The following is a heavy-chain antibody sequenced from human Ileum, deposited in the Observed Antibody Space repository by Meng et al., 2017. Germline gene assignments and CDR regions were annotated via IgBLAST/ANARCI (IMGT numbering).Heavy chain of an antibody. CDR3: ARHGGYSQDF. Sequence: GQLKGSAPGRVRPSVPLSLTCAVSSGSISSNTYWSWVRQPPGKGLEWIGQISHSGSAYYNPSLKSRVTMSVDKSKSQFSLMLTSVTAADTAIYYCARHGGYSQDFWGQGTLVTVSS. CDR2: ISHSGSA. CDR1: SGSISSNTY. D-gene: IGHD4-23*01. V-gene: IGHV4-4*02. J-gene: IGHJ4*02.